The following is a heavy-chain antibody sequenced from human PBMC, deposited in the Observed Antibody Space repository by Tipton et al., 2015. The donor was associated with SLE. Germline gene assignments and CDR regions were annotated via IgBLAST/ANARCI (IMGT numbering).Heavy chain of an antibody. CDR2: IYYSGST. CDR1: GGSISSGGYS. V-gene: IGHV4-61*08. J-gene: IGHJ4*02. CDR3: ARFRGGDFWSGYLNYYFDY. D-gene: IGHD3-3*01. Sequence: TLSLTCAVSGGSISSGGYSWSWIRQPPGKGLEWIGYIYYSGSTNYNPSLKSRVTISVDTSKNQFSLKLSSVTAADTAVYYCARFRGGDFWSGYLNYYFDYWGQGTLVTVSS.